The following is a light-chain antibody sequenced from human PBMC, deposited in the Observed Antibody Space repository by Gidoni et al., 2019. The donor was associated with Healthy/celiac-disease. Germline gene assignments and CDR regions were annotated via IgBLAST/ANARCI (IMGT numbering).Light chain of an antibody. CDR2: AAS. Sequence: AIQMTQSPSSLSSSVGDRVTITCRASQGIRNDLGWYQQKPGKAPKLLIYAASSLQSGVPARFSGSGSGTDFTLTISSLQPEDFATYYCLQDYNYPWTFGQGTKVEIK. J-gene: IGKJ1*01. V-gene: IGKV1-6*01. CDR3: LQDYNYPWT. CDR1: QGIRND.